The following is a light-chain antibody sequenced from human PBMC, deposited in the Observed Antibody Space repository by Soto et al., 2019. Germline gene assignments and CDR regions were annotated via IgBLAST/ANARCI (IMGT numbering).Light chain of an antibody. J-gene: IGKJ1*01. V-gene: IGKV1-5*01. CDR3: QQYNSYSPT. CDR2: DAS. CDR1: QSISSW. Sequence: GDRVTITCRASQSISSWLAWYQQKPGEAPKLLIYDASSLESWVPSRFSGSGSGTEFTLTISSLQPDDFATYYCQQYNSYSPTFGQGTKVEIK.